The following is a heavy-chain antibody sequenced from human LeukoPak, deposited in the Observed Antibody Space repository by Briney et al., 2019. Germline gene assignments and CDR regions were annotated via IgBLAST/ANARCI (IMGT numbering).Heavy chain of an antibody. J-gene: IGHJ6*02. CDR2: INHSGST. Sequence: PSETLSLTCAVYGGSFSGYYWSWIRQPPGKGLEWIGEINHSGSTNYNPSLKSRVTISVDTSKNQFSLKLSSVTAADTAVYYCARGTAAPYYYYGMDVWGQGTTVTVSS. D-gene: IGHD2-2*01. CDR3: ARGTAAPYYYYGMDV. CDR1: GGSFSGYY. V-gene: IGHV4-34*01.